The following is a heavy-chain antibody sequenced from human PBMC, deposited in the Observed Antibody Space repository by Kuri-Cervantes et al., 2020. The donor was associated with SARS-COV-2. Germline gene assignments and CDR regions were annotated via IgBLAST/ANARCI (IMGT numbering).Heavy chain of an antibody. CDR3: ARDFFYYYYSKPAFDI. V-gene: IGHV4-61*02. Sequence: ESLTLSCTVSGGSISSGSYYWSWIRQPAVKGLEWFGRIYTSGSTNYNPSLKSRITISVDTSKNQFYLKLRSVTAADTAVYYCARDFFYYYYSKPAFDIWGRGTVVTVSS. CDR1: GGSISSGSYY. D-gene: IGHD3-22*01. CDR2: IYTSGST. J-gene: IGHJ3*02.